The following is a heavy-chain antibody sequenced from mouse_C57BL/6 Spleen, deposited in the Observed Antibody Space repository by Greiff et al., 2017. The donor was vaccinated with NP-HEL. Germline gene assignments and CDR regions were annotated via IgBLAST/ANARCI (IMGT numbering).Heavy chain of an antibody. Sequence: EVQLQESGGGLVKPGGSLKLSCAASGFTFSDYGMHWVRQAPEKGLEWVAYISSGSSTIYYADTVKGRFTISRDNAKNTLFLQMTSLRSEDTAMYYCARQAVEDYAMDYWGQGTSVTVSS. V-gene: IGHV5-17*01. D-gene: IGHD1-1*01. CDR2: ISSGSSTI. CDR3: ARQAVEDYAMDY. CDR1: GFTFSDYG. J-gene: IGHJ4*01.